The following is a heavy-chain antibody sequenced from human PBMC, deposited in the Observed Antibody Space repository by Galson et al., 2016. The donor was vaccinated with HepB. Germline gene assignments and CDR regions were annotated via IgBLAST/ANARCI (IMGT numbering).Heavy chain of an antibody. CDR2: LYHGGNDK. J-gene: IGHJ4*02. CDR3: ARFPYPFSHGGVVDY. CDR1: GFAFGTYG. D-gene: IGHD3-16*01. V-gene: IGHV3-33*01. Sequence: SLRLSCAASGFAFGTYGMHWVRPTPGKGLEWVAGLYHGGNDKFYGNSVKGRFTISRDNSESKVFLQMSSLRPEDTAVYYCARFPYPFSHGGVVDYLGQGTLVTVAS.